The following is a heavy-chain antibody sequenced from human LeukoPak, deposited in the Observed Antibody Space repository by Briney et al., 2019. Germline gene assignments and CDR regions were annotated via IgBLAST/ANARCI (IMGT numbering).Heavy chain of an antibody. CDR3: ARRRHCTSGSCEDFDF. CDR1: GYSFANYW. J-gene: IGHJ4*02. Sequence: GESLKISCKASGYSFANYWIGWVRQMPGEGLEWMGTIYPGDSDTRYSPSFQGQVTISADKSISTAYLQWSSLKASDTAMYYCARRRHCTSGSCEDFDFWGQGTLVTVSS. V-gene: IGHV5-51*01. CDR2: IYPGDSDT. D-gene: IGHD2-15*01.